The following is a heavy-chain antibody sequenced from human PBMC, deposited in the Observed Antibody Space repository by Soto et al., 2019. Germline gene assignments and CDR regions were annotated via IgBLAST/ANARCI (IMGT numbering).Heavy chain of an antibody. V-gene: IGHV1-69*13. D-gene: IGHD6-25*01. J-gene: IGHJ6*02. Sequence: SGKVSCKASGGTFSSYAISWVRQAPGQGLEWMGGIIPIFGTANYAQKFQGRVTITADESTSTAYMELNSLRSEDTAVYYCARVGGYGSYYYGMDVWGQGTTVTVSS. CDR3: ARVGGYGSYYYGMDV. CDR2: IIPIFGTA. CDR1: GGTFSSYA.